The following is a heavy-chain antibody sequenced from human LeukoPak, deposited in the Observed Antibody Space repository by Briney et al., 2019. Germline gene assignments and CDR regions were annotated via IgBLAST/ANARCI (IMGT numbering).Heavy chain of an antibody. J-gene: IGHJ6*03. CDR2: IYYSGST. Sequence: SETLSLTCTVSGGSISSSSYYWGWIRQPPGKGLEWIGSIYYSGSTYYNPSLKSRVTISVDTSKNQFSLKLSSVTAADTAVYYCARRVTIFGVDRAYYYMDVRGKGTTVTVSS. V-gene: IGHV4-39*01. CDR3: ARRVTIFGVDRAYYYMDV. D-gene: IGHD3-3*01. CDR1: GGSISSSSYY.